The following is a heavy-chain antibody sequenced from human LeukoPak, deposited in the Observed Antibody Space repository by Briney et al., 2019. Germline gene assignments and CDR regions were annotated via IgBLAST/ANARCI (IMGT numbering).Heavy chain of an antibody. J-gene: IGHJ3*02. CDR1: GFTFSSYA. V-gene: IGHV3-23*01. CDR3: AGARQQLLFAFDI. CDR2: ISGSGGGT. D-gene: IGHD6-13*01. Sequence: GGSLRLSCAASGFTFSSYAMSWVRQAPGKGLEWVSDISGSGGGTHYADSVKGRFTISRDIAKNSLYLQMDSLRAEDTAVYYCAGARQQLLFAFDIWGQGTMVTVSS.